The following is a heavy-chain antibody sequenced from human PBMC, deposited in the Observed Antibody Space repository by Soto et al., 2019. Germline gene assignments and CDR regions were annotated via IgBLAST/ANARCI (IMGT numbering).Heavy chain of an antibody. CDR3: ALNRYCVSGICIGGWFDP. V-gene: IGHV2-5*02. D-gene: IGHD2-15*01. J-gene: IGHJ5*02. Sequence: QITLKESGPTLVKPTQTLTLTCIFSGFSLNTSGVGVGWIRQPPGKALEWLALIFWDDDKRYSPSLKNRLTITKDTSKNQVVLTMTNMDPVDTATYFCALNRYCVSGICIGGWFDPWGQGTLVTVSS. CDR1: GFSLNTSGVG. CDR2: IFWDDDK.